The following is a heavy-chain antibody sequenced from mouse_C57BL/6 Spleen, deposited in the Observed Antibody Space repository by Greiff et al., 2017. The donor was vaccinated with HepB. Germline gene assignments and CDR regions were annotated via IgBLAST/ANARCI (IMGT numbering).Heavy chain of an antibody. Sequence: VQLQQSGPELVKPGASVKLSCKASGYTFTSYEINWVKQRPGQGLEWIGWIYPSDGSTKYNEKLKGKATLTVDTTSSTAYMELHSLTSEDSAVYFCARAAQATSFDYWGQGTTLTVSS. CDR2: IYPSDGST. CDR3: ARAAQATSFDY. D-gene: IGHD3-2*02. J-gene: IGHJ2*01. CDR1: GYTFTSYE. V-gene: IGHV1-85*01.